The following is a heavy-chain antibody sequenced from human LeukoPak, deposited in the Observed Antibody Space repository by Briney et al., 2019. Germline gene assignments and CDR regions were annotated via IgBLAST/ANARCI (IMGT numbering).Heavy chain of an antibody. Sequence: GGSLRLSCAASGFTFSSYSMNWVRQAPGQGLEWVSSISPRSDYIYYADSLKGRFTISRDNAKDSLYLQMNSLRAEDTAVYYCSRGGTDDPFNSWGQGTLVTVSS. D-gene: IGHD1-1*01. V-gene: IGHV3-21*01. CDR3: SRGGTDDPFNS. CDR2: ISPRSDYI. J-gene: IGHJ4*02. CDR1: GFTFSSYS.